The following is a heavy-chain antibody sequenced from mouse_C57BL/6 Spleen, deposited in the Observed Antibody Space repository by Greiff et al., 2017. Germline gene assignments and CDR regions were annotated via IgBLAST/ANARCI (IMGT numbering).Heavy chain of an antibody. CDR3: AGITHYYAMDY. D-gene: IGHD1-1*01. V-gene: IGHV1-9*01. CDR1: GYTFTGYW. CDR2: ILPGSGNT. J-gene: IGHJ4*01. Sequence: VQLQQSGAELMKPGASVKLSCTATGYTFTGYWIEWVKQRPGHGLEWIGEILPGSGNTNYNEKFKGKATFTADTSSNTAYMQLSSLTTENSAIYYCAGITHYYAMDYWGQGTSVTVSS.